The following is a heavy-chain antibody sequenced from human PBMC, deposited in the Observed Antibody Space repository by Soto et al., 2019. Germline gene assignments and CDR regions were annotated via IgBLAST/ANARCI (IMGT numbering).Heavy chain of an antibody. D-gene: IGHD5-18*01. CDR3: ARGGPGYSYGQPHYYYGMDV. Sequence: SVKVSCKASGGTFSSYAISWVRQAPGQGPEWMGGIIPIFGTANYAQKFQGRVTITADKSTSTAYMELSSLRSEDTAVYYCARGGPGYSYGQPHYYYGMDVWGQGTTVTVSS. CDR2: IIPIFGTA. V-gene: IGHV1-69*06. CDR1: GGTFSSYA. J-gene: IGHJ6*02.